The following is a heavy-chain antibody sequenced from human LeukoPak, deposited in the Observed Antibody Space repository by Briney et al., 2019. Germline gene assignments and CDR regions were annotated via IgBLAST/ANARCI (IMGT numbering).Heavy chain of an antibody. Sequence: GGSLRLSCAASGFTFSIYSMNWVRQAPGKGLEWGSSISSSSSYIYYADSVKGRFTISRDNDKNSLHLQMNSLRAEDTAVYYCARVWVATASYYYYYGMDVWGQGTTVTVSS. V-gene: IGHV3-21*01. J-gene: IGHJ6*02. D-gene: IGHD5-12*01. CDR3: ARVWVATASYYYYYGMDV. CDR1: GFTFSIYS. CDR2: ISSSSSYI.